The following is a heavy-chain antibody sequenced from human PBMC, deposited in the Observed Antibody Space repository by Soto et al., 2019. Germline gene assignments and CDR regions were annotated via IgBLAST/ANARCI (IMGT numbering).Heavy chain of an antibody. Sequence: ASETLSLTCTVSGGSISSYYWSWIRQPPGKGLEWIGYIYYSGSTNYNPSLKSRVTISVDTSKDQFSLKLSSVTAADTAVYYCARDFGYSSSWRSWFDPWGQGTQVTVSS. D-gene: IGHD6-13*01. V-gene: IGHV4-59*01. CDR1: GGSISSYY. CDR3: ARDFGYSSSWRSWFDP. CDR2: IYYSGST. J-gene: IGHJ5*02.